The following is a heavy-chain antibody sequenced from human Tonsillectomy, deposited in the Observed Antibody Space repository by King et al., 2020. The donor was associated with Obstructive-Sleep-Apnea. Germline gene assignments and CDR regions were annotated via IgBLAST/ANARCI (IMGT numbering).Heavy chain of an antibody. D-gene: IGHD3-3*01. V-gene: IGHV4-39*07. J-gene: IGHJ6*02. Sequence: QLQLQESGPGLVKPSETLSLTCTVSGGSISSRSFFWGWIRQPPGKGLEWIGSIYYTGTTYYNPSLKSRVTISEDTSKNQFSLKLSSVTAADTAVYYCAKDNDDFWSGFRPGYYYGMDVWGHGTTVTVSS. CDR1: GGSISSRSFF. CDR2: IYYTGTT. CDR3: AKDNDDFWSGFRPGYYYGMDV.